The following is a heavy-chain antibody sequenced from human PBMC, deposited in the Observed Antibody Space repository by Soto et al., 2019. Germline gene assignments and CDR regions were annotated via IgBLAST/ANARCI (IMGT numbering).Heavy chain of an antibody. CDR1: GFSXSSCA. CDR3: ARVSIAVAGIAYYFDY. J-gene: IGHJ4*02. Sequence: QVQLVESGGGVVQPGRSLRLSCAAXGFSXSSCAMHWVRQAPGKGLEWVAVISHDGSNKYYADSVKGRFTISRDNSKNTLYLQMNSLRPEDTAVYYCARVSIAVAGIAYYFDYWGQGTLVTVSS. V-gene: IGHV3-30-3*01. D-gene: IGHD6-19*01. CDR2: ISHDGSNK.